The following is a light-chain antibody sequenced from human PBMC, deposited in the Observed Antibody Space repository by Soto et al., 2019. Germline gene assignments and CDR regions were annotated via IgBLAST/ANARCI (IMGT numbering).Light chain of an antibody. CDR3: QQYGTSPRRYS. V-gene: IGKV3-20*01. Sequence: EIVLTQSPGALSLSPGERATLSCRASQSVTSSYLAWYQQKPCQAPRLLLYGASIRATGVPGWFSGSVVVTVFTLTMTRLEPEDFAVYYCQQYGTSPRRYSFGQGTKLSIK. J-gene: IGKJ2*01. CDR1: QSVTSSY. CDR2: GAS.